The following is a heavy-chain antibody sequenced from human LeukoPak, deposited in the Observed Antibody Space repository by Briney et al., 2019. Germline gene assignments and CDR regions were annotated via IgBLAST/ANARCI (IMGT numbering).Heavy chain of an antibody. D-gene: IGHD6-13*01. V-gene: IGHV3-9*01. CDR3: VKRSAAGTVGYFDY. CDR1: GFTFDVYA. J-gene: IGHJ4*02. Sequence: GGSLRLSCAASGFTFDVYAVHGVRHAPGKGREGVSGISWNSGTIYYADSVKGRFTISRDDAKNSLYLQMNSLRAEDTALYYCVKRSAAGTVGYFDYWGQGTLVTVSS. CDR2: ISWNSGTI.